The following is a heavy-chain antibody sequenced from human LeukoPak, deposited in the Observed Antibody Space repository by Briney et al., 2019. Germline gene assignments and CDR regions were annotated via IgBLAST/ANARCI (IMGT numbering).Heavy chain of an antibody. CDR1: GGSISSYF. CDR2: IYYTGIT. Sequence: SETLSLACTVSGGSISSYFWSWIRQPPGKGLEWIGYIYYTGITKYNPSLKSRVTISADTSKNQFSLKLSSVTAADTAVYYCATLTTVVTPSYFDYWGQGTLVTVSS. J-gene: IGHJ4*02. D-gene: IGHD4-23*01. V-gene: IGHV4-59*08. CDR3: ATLTTVVTPSYFDY.